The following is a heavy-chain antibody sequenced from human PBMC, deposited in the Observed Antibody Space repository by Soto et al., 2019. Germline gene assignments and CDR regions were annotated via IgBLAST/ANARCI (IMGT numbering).Heavy chain of an antibody. CDR1: GFTFSSYS. D-gene: IGHD2-15*01. CDR3: ARVDIVVYGMDV. J-gene: IGHJ6*02. V-gene: IGHV3-48*02. CDR2: ISSSSSTI. Sequence: GGSLRLSCAASGFTFSSYSMNWVRHAPGKGLEWVSYISSSSSTIYYAASVKGRFTISRDNAKNSLYLQMNSLRDEDTAVYYWARVDIVVYGMDVWGQGTTVTV.